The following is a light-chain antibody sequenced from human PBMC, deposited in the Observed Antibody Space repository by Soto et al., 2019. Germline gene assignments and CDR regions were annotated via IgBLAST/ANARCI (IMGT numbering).Light chain of an antibody. Sequence: EFVLTQSPGTLSLSPGERATLSCRASQTVRNNLAWYQQKPGQAPRLLIYDASTRATGIPARFRGSGSGTDFTLTITRLEPEDFAVYYCQQYGNSPATFGPGTKVDIK. CDR2: DAS. CDR1: QTVRNN. V-gene: IGKV3-20*01. J-gene: IGKJ3*01. CDR3: QQYGNSPAT.